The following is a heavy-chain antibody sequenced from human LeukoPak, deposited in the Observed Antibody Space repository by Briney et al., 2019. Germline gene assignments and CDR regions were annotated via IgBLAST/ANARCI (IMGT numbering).Heavy chain of an antibody. CDR1: GGSFSSYY. J-gene: IGHJ4*02. Sequence: SKTLSLTCAVYGGSFSSYYWSWIRQPPGKGLEWIGYIYFSGSTRYNPSLKSRVTISVDTSRNQFSLRLRSLTAADTARYYCARGGTGYSSGPPDHWGQGTLVTVSS. CDR3: ARGGTGYSSGPPDH. D-gene: IGHD6-25*01. V-gene: IGHV4-59*01. CDR2: IYFSGST.